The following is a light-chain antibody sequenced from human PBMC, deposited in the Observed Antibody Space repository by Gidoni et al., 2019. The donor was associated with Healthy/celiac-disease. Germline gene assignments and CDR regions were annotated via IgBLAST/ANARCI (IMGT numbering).Light chain of an antibody. CDR1: QDISNY. Sequence: DIQMTQPPSSLSASVGDRVTITCQASQDISNYLNWYQQKPGKDPKLLVYDASNLETGVPSRFSGSGSGTDFTFPISSLQPEDIATYYCQQYDNLPLTFGGXTKVEIK. CDR3: QQYDNLPLT. V-gene: IGKV1-33*01. CDR2: DAS. J-gene: IGKJ4*01.